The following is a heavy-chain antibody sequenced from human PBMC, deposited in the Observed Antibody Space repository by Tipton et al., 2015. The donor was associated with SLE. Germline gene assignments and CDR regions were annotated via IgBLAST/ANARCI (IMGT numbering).Heavy chain of an antibody. CDR3: ARQRLRLLSPLDA. J-gene: IGHJ6*02. Sequence: TLSLTCAVSGASITSSFCWNWIRQSPGKGLEWIACVCNSVSTNYDPSLKSRGTISVDTSKNHFSLELTSVTAADTAVYYCARQRLRLLSPLDAWGQGTTVTVS. V-gene: IGHV4-59*08. CDR1: GASITSSFC. CDR2: VCNSVST. D-gene: IGHD3-10*01.